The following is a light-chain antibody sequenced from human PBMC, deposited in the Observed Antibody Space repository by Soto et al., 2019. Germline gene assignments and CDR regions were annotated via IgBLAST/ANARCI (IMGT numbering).Light chain of an antibody. CDR3: QQYNFFPRT. CDR2: DAS. V-gene: IGKV1-5*01. J-gene: IGKJ1*01. CDR1: QSIGSS. Sequence: DIQMTQSPSTLSASVGDRVTITCRASQSIGSSLAWYQQKPGKGPKLLIYDASSLQSGVPSRFSGRGSGTEFTLTISSLQPDDFATYYCQQYNFFPRTFGKGTKVDIK.